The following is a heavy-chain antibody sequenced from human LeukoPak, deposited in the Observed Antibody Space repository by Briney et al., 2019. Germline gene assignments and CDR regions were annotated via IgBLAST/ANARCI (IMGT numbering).Heavy chain of an antibody. J-gene: IGHJ4*02. CDR3: AREYSH. CDR1: GDSITSGDSY. V-gene: IGHV4-61*02. Sequence: SQTLSLTCSVSGDSITSGDSYWTRIRQPAGRGLEWIGLIYTSGSAKYNPSLKSRITMSLDTSKNQISLQLNSVTAADTAVYYCAREYSHWGQGTLVTVSS. CDR2: IYTSGSA. D-gene: IGHD5-12*01.